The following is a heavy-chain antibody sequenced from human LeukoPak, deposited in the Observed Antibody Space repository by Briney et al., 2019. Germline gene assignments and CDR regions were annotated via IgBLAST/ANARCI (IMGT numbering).Heavy chain of an antibody. D-gene: IGHD1-26*01. CDR1: GGSISSGTYY. CDR2: IYASGST. V-gene: IGHV4-61*02. J-gene: IGHJ5*02. CDR3: ARDPRGIVGANHNWFDP. Sequence: SQTLSLTCTVSGGSISSGTYYWSWIRQPAGKGLEWIGRIYASGSTNYNPSLKSRVTMSVDTSKSQFSLKLISVTAADTAVYYCARDPRGIVGANHNWFDPWGQGTLVTVSS.